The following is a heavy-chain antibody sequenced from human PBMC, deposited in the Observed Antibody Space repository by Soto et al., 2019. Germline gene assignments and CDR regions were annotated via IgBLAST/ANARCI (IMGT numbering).Heavy chain of an antibody. CDR3: AKVSNKWAVAQRGYFDY. D-gene: IGHD6-19*01. CDR2: ISATGST. Sequence: EVQVLNSGGGLVQPGGSQRLSCEASGFTFSNYAMSGVRQAPGKGLEWVSTISATGSTLYADSVKGRFTISRDNSKNTVYLQMNFLRAEDTAVYYCAKVSNKWAVAQRGYFDYWGQGTLVTVSS. J-gene: IGHJ4*02. V-gene: IGHV3-23*01. CDR1: GFTFSNYA.